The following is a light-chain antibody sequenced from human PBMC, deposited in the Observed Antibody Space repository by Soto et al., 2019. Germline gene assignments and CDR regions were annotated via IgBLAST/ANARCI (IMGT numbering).Light chain of an antibody. V-gene: IGKV1-5*03. CDR2: KAS. CDR3: QHYNSYYEA. J-gene: IGKJ1*01. CDR1: QTMSSW. Sequence: DIQMTQSPSTLSGSVGDRVTITCRASQTMSSWLAWYQQKPGKAPKLLIYKASTLKSGVPSRFSGSGSGTECTLTISSLQPDDFATYYCQHYNSYYEAFGQGTKVEL.